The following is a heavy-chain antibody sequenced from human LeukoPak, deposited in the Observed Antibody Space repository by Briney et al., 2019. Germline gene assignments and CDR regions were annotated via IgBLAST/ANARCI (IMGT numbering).Heavy chain of an antibody. CDR2: IYYSGST. V-gene: IGHV4-59*12. Sequence: SETLSLTCTVSGGSISSYYWSWIRQPPGKGLEWIGYIYYSGSTNYNPSLKSRVTISVDTSKNQFSLKLSSVTAADTAVYYCAIHDYGDYVSDYWGQGTLVTVSS. CDR3: AIHDYGDYVSDY. D-gene: IGHD4-17*01. CDR1: GGSISSYY. J-gene: IGHJ4*02.